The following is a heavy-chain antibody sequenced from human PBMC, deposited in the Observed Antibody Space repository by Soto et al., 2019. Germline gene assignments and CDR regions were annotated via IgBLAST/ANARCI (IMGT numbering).Heavy chain of an antibody. D-gene: IGHD6-19*01. J-gene: IGHJ4*02. CDR1: GDPISRYH. Sequence: QVQLQESGPGLVKPSETLSLSCTVSGDPISRYHWSWIRQTPGKGLEWIGYVHNSGSTSYNPSLKSRVTISIDTSSQQFSLRLRSVTAADTAVYYCTGDRNNRVWYKYWGQGTLVTVSS. CDR2: VHNSGST. CDR3: TGDRNNRVWYKY. V-gene: IGHV4-59*01.